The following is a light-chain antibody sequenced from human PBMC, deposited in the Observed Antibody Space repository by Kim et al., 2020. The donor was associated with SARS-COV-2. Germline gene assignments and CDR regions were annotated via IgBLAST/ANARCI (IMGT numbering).Light chain of an antibody. CDR3: SSYTSSSNWV. Sequence: GQSIPISCTGTSSDVGGYNYVSWYQQHPGKAPKLMIYDVSNRPSGVSNRFSGSKSGNTASLTISGLQAEDEADYYCSSYTSSSNWVFGGGTKLTVL. V-gene: IGLV2-14*03. CDR1: SSDVGGYNY. J-gene: IGLJ3*02. CDR2: DVS.